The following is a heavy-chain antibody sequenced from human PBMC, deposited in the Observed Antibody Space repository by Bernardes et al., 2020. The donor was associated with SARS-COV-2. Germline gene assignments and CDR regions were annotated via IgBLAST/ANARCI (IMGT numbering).Heavy chain of an antibody. D-gene: IGHD2-21*02. CDR1: GFTFSNAW. CDR2: IKSKTDGGTT. Sequence: GGSLRLSCAASGFTFSNAWMSWVRQAPGKGLEWVGRIKSKTDGGTTDYAAPVKGRFTISRDDSKNTLYLQMNSLRAGDTAIYYCAKDYCDSDCDFFDYWGQGTLVTVSS. CDR3: AKDYCDSDCDFFDY. J-gene: IGHJ4*02. V-gene: IGHV3-15*01.